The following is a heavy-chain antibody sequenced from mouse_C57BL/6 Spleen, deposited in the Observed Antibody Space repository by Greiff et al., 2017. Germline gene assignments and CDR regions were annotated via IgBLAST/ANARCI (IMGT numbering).Heavy chain of an antibody. CDR3: ASPKTTVVDYYAMDY. Sequence: QVQLQQSGPELVKPGASVKISCKASGYAFSSSWMNWVKQRPGKGLEWIGRIYPGDGDTNYNGKFKGKATLTADKSSSTAYMQLSSLTSEDSAVYFCASPKTTVVDYYAMDYWGQGTSVTVSS. CDR1: GYAFSSSW. CDR2: IYPGDGDT. D-gene: IGHD1-1*01. V-gene: IGHV1-82*01. J-gene: IGHJ4*01.